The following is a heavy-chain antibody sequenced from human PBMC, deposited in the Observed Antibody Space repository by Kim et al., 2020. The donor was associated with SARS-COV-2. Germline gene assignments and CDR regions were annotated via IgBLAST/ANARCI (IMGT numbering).Heavy chain of an antibody. J-gene: IGHJ3*02. D-gene: IGHD2-2*01. Sequence: ADPVKGRMPTTRDNSKNTRYLQMTSRRAEDTAVYYCAKGIVVVPAGAFDIWGQGTMVTVSS. CDR3: AKGIVVVPAGAFDI. V-gene: IGHV3-23*01.